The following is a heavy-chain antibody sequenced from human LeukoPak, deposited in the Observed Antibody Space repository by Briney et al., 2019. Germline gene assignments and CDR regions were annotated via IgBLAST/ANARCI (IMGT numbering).Heavy chain of an antibody. J-gene: IGHJ5*02. V-gene: IGHV1-2*02. Sequence: ASVKVSCKASGYTFTGYYMHWVRQAPGQGLEWMGWINPNSGGTNYAQKFQGRVTMTRDTSISTAYMELSRLRSDDTAVYYCARDVVRGVINWFDPWAQGTLVTVSS. D-gene: IGHD3-10*01. CDR1: GYTFTGYY. CDR3: ARDVVRGVINWFDP. CDR2: INPNSGGT.